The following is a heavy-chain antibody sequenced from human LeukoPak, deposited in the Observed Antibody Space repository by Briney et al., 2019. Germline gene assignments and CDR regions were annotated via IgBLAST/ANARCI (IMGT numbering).Heavy chain of an antibody. D-gene: IGHD1-26*01. CDR2: ISGGGGST. Sequence: GGSLRLSCAASGFTFSSYAMSWVRQAPGKGLEWVSGISGGGGSTYYADSVKGRFTISRDNSEDTLYLQMSSLRAEDTAVYYCAKDLYGGSHAECFQHWGQGTLVTVSS. CDR1: GFTFSSYA. V-gene: IGHV3-23*01. J-gene: IGHJ1*01. CDR3: AKDLYGGSHAECFQH.